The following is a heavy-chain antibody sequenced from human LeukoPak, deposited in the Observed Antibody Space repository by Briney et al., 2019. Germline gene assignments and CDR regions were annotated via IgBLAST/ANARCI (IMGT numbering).Heavy chain of an antibody. CDR1: GFTFSTYA. D-gene: IGHD2-2*01. J-gene: IGHJ4*02. CDR3: ANRGKYCSSTSCLGSAQVDY. V-gene: IGHV3-23*01. Sequence: QAGGSLRLSCAASGFTFSTYAMGWVRQAPGKGLEWVSGISGSGGTTYYADSVKGRFTISRDNSKNTLYLQMNSLRAEDTAVYYCANRGKYCSSTSCLGSAQVDYWGRETLVTVSS. CDR2: ISGSGGTT.